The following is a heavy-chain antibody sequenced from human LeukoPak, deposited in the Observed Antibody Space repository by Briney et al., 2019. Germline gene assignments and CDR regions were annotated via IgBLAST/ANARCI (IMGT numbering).Heavy chain of an antibody. D-gene: IGHD3-3*01. CDR2: IYYSGST. J-gene: IGHJ3*02. Sequence: SETLSLTCTVSGGSISSSSYYWGWLRQPPGKGLEWIGSIYYSGSTYYNPSLKSRVTISVDTSKNQFSLKLSSVTAADTAVYYCARRLYDFWSGSPSSAFDIWGQGTMVTVSS. CDR1: GGSISSSSYY. CDR3: ARRLYDFWSGSPSSAFDI. V-gene: IGHV4-39*01.